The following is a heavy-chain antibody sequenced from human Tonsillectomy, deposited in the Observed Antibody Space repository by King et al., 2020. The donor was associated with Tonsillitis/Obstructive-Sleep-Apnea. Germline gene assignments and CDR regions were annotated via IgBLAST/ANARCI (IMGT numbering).Heavy chain of an antibody. CDR3: ARHTGYSRGWSLSPYYYYGMDV. V-gene: IGHV4-59*08. J-gene: IGHJ6*02. CDR1: GGSISSYY. D-gene: IGHD6-19*01. Sequence: QLQESGPGLVKPSETLSLTCTVSGGSISSYYWSWIRQPPGKGLEWIGYIYYSGSTNYNPSLKSRVTISVDTSKNQFSLKLSSVTAADTAVYYCARHTGYSRGWSLSPYYYYGMDVWGQGTTVTVSS. CDR2: IYYSGST.